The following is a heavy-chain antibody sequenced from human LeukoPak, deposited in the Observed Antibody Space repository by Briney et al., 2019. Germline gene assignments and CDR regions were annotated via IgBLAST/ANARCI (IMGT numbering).Heavy chain of an antibody. J-gene: IGHJ6*03. Sequence: SQTLSLTCAISGDSVSSNSAAWNWFRQSPSRGLEWLGRTYYRSKWYNEYAVSVKSRITIDPDTSKNQFSLQLNSVTPEDTAVYYCARRARWSPGLGYMDVWGKGTTVTVSS. D-gene: IGHD4-23*01. CDR1: GDSVSSNSAA. CDR2: TYYRSKWYN. CDR3: ARRARWSPGLGYMDV. V-gene: IGHV6-1*01.